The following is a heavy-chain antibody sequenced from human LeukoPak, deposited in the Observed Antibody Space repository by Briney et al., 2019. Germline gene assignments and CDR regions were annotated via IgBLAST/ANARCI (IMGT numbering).Heavy chain of an antibody. CDR3: ASSFPIGVAGKGTFDY. CDR2: INHSGST. V-gene: IGHV4-34*01. D-gene: IGHD6-19*01. Sequence: PSETLSLTCAVYGGSFSGYYWSWIRQPPGKGLEWIGEINHSGSTNYNPSLKSRVTISVDTSKNQFSLKLSSVTAADAAVYYCASSFPIGVAGKGTFDYWGQGTLVTVSS. CDR1: GGSFSGYY. J-gene: IGHJ4*02.